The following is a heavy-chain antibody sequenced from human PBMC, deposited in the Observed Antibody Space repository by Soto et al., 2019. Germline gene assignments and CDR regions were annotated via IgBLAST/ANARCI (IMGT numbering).Heavy chain of an antibody. J-gene: IGHJ6*02. CDR1: GFTFSSYA. CDR3: AKDGASGSYPPYYYYGMDV. Sequence: EVQLLESGGGLVQPGGSLRLSCAASGFTFSSYAMSWVRQAPGKGLEWVSTISGSGGNAYYADSVKGRFTISRDNSKNTLQLQMNSLRAGDTAVYYCAKDGASGSYPPYYYYGMDVWGQGTTVTVSS. CDR2: ISGSGGNA. V-gene: IGHV3-23*01. D-gene: IGHD1-26*01.